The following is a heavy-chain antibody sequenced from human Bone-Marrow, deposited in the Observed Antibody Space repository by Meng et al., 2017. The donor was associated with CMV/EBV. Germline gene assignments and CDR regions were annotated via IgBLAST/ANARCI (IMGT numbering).Heavy chain of an antibody. D-gene: IGHD2-2*01. CDR2: ISSSGSTI. J-gene: IGHJ6*02. Sequence: GESLKISCAASGFTFSDYYMSWIRQAPGKGLEWVSYISSSGSTIYYADSVKGRFTISRDNAKNSLYLQMNSLRAEDTAVYYCAREKTYQPRGRYYYYYGMDAWGQGTTVTVSS. CDR1: GFTFSDYY. CDR3: AREKTYQPRGRYYYYYGMDA. V-gene: IGHV3-11*01.